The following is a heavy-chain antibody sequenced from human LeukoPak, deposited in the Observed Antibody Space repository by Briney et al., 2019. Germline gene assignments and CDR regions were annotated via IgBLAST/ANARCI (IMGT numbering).Heavy chain of an antibody. V-gene: IGHV4-39*07. CDR1: GDSISSSSYY. CDR3: ARVGCTGGSCYRSRGAFDI. D-gene: IGHD2-15*01. Sequence: NPSETLSLTCTVSGDSISSSSYYWGWIRQPPGKGLEWIGSIYYSGSTYYNPSLKSRVTISVDTSKNQFSLKLSSVTAADTAVYYCARVGCTGGSCYRSRGAFDIWGQGTMVTVSS. CDR2: IYYSGST. J-gene: IGHJ3*02.